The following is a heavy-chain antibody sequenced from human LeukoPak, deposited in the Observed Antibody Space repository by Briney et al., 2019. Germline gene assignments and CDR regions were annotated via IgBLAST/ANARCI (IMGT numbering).Heavy chain of an antibody. J-gene: IGHJ3*01. D-gene: IGHD2-2*01. V-gene: IGHV3-23*01. CDR2: ISGSGDHT. CDR1: GFTFSNYA. CDR3: AKGPDMVVIPPAMLGAFDV. Sequence: GGSLRLSCAASGFTFSNYAMSWIRQAPGKGLEWVSGISGSGDHTYYADSVKGRFTISRDNSKNTLYLQMNSLRAEDTAVYYCAKGPDMVVIPPAMLGAFDVWGQGTMVTVSS.